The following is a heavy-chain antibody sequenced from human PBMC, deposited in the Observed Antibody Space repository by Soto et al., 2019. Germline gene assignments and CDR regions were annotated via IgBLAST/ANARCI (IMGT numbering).Heavy chain of an antibody. CDR1: GYTFTNYA. D-gene: IGHD3-3*01. V-gene: IGHV1-3*05. J-gene: IGHJ4*02. CDR3: ARDVLSGYSRYDS. CDR2: INAGNGDT. Sequence: QILLVQSGAEEKKPGASVTVSCKASGYTFTNYAIHWVRQAPGHRLEWMGWINAGNGDTRYSQKFQGRVTSTRDTFASIGYMDLNSLTSEDTAVYYCARDVLSGYSRYDSWGQGTLVTVSS.